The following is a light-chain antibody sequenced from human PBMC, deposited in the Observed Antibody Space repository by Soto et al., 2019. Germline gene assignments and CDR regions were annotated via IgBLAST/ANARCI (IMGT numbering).Light chain of an antibody. J-gene: IGKJ4*01. Sequence: EIVMTQSPATQSVSPGERASLSCRASQSVSSLLAWYQQKPGQAPRLLIYGASTRATGIPARFSGSGSGTEFTLTISSLQSEDLAVYYCQQYDTWPLTFGGGTVLEIK. CDR1: QSVSSL. V-gene: IGKV3-15*01. CDR2: GAS. CDR3: QQYDTWPLT.